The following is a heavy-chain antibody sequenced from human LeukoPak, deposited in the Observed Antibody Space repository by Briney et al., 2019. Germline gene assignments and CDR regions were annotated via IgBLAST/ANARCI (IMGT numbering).Heavy chain of an antibody. D-gene: IGHD1-26*01. J-gene: IGHJ4*02. CDR2: IRYDGSNK. V-gene: IGHV3-30*02. CDR1: GFTFSSYG. Sequence: GGSLRLSCAASGFTFSSYGMHWVRQAPGKGLEWVAFIRYDGSNKYYADSVEGRFTISRDNSKNTLYLQMNSLRVEDTAVYYCAKDGRATGSYLDYWGQGTLVTVSS. CDR3: AKDGRATGSYLDY.